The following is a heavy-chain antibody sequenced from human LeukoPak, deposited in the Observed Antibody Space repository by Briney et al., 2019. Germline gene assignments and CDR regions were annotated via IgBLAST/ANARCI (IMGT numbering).Heavy chain of an antibody. Sequence: GGSLRLSCAASGFPVSDNYMSWVRQAPGKGLEWVSIIYSDGTTYYADSVKGRFTISRDNSKNSLYLQMNSLRAEDTAVYYCAREEDNSSLDYWGQGTLVTVSS. CDR1: GFPVSDNY. V-gene: IGHV3-66*01. J-gene: IGHJ4*02. CDR2: IYSDGTT. CDR3: AREEDNSSLDY. D-gene: IGHD6-13*01.